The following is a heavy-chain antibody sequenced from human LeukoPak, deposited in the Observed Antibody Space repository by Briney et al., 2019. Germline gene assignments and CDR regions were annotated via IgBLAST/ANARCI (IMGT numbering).Heavy chain of an antibody. CDR1: GGSISTYY. V-gene: IGHV4-59*01. Sequence: SETLSLTCTVSGGSISTYYWSWIRQPPGKGLEWIGYIYYRGSTNYNPSLKSRVTILVDTSKNQFSLKLSSVTAAATAVYYCARGGYTTGGYWYLDLWGRGTLVTVSS. CDR3: ARGGYTTGGYWYLDL. D-gene: IGHD4-17*01. CDR2: IYYRGST. J-gene: IGHJ2*01.